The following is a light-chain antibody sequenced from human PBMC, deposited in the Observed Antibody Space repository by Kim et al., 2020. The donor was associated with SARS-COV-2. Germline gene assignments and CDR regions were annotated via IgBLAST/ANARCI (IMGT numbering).Light chain of an antibody. CDR2: GNS. CDR3: QSFDSSLSGSV. V-gene: IGLV1-40*01. CDR1: STNIGARFD. Sequence: QRVTTSCTGSSTNIGARFDVHWYQQLPGTAPKLLIYGNSNRPSGVPDRFSGSKSGTSASLAITGLQAEDEADYYCQSFDSSLSGSVFGGGTHLTVL. J-gene: IGLJ3*02.